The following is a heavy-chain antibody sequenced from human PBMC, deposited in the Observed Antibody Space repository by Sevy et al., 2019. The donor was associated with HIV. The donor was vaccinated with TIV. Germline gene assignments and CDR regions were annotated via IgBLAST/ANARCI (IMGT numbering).Heavy chain of an antibody. Sequence: ASVKVSCKASGYTFTGYYMHWERQAPGRGLEWMGWINPNSGGTNYAQKFQGRVTMTRDTSISTAYMELSRLRSDDTAVYYCARGFNTDIVVVPAENWFDPWGQGTLVTVSS. J-gene: IGHJ5*02. CDR3: ARGFNTDIVVVPAENWFDP. V-gene: IGHV1-2*02. CDR1: GYTFTGYY. CDR2: INPNSGGT. D-gene: IGHD2-2*01.